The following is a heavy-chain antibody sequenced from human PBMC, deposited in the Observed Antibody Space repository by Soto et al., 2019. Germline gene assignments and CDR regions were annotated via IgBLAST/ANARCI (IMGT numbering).Heavy chain of an antibody. CDR1: GFTVRSNY. Sequence: PGGSLRLSCAASGFTVRSNYMTWVRQAPGKGLEWVSLIYSGGSTYYADSVKGRVTISRDNSKNTLFLHMNSLRAEDAAAGNYYGMDVWGQGTTVTVSS. D-gene: IGHD3-10*01. CDR3: YGMDV. V-gene: IGHV3-53*01. CDR2: IYSGGST. J-gene: IGHJ6*02.